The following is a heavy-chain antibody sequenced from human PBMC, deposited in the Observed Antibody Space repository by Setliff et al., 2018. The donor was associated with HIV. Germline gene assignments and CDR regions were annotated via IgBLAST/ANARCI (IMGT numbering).Heavy chain of an antibody. V-gene: IGHV4-34*01. J-gene: IGHJ4*02. CDR1: GGSFSGYY. Sequence: SETLSLTCAVYGGSFSGYYWSWIRQPPGKGLEWIGEINHSGSTNYNPSLKSRVTISVDTSKNKFSLKLSSVTAADTAVYYCARGRFTYYYASSGYYYWGQGTLVTVSS. D-gene: IGHD3-22*01. CDR3: ARGRFTYYYASSGYYY. CDR2: INHSGST.